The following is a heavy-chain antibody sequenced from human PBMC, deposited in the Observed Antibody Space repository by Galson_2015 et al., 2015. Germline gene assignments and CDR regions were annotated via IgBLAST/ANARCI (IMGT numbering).Heavy chain of an antibody. D-gene: IGHD3-22*01. J-gene: IGHJ3*02. Sequence: SLRLSCAASGFTFSSYSMNWVRQAPGKGLEWVSSISSSSSYIYYADSVKGRFTISRDNAKNSLYLQMNSLRAEDTAVYYCAGDRDSSGYVSPDDAFDIWGQGTMVTVSS. CDR1: GFTFSSYS. CDR3: AGDRDSSGYVSPDDAFDI. CDR2: ISSSSSYI. V-gene: IGHV3-21*01.